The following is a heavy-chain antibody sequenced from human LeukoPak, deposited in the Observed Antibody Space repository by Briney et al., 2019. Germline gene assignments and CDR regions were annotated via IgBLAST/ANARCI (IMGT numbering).Heavy chain of an antibody. J-gene: IGHJ4*02. CDR3: ARGRGSGTGLRRLDF. Sequence: ASVKVSCKASGYTFTSYDINWVRQATGQGPEWMGWMNPNNGNTGYAQKFQGRVTMTRGTSITTAYMELSSLIYDDTTVYYCARGRGSGTGLRRLDFWGQGTLVTVSS. V-gene: IGHV1-8*01. CDR2: MNPNNGNT. D-gene: IGHD6-19*01. CDR1: GYTFTSYD.